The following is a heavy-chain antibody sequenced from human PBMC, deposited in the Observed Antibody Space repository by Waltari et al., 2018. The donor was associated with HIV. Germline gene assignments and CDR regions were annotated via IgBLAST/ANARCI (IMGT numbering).Heavy chain of an antibody. CDR3: TRGSGRYEY. J-gene: IGHJ4*02. Sequence: DVQLVESGGDLVQPGRSLRLSCAGSGFTFGNFAMTWVRQAPGKGLEWVGYIRAKAYGGTSEDAASVKGRFVISRDDSKSIAYLQMNSLKTEDTAIYYCTRGSGRYEYWGQGTMTTVSS. D-gene: IGHD1-26*01. CDR2: IRAKAYGGTS. CDR1: GFTFGNFA. V-gene: IGHV3-49*04.